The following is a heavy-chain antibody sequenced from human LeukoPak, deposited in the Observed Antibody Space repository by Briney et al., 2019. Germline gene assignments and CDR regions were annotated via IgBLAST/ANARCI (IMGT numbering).Heavy chain of an antibody. V-gene: IGHV4-59*08. J-gene: IGHJ4*02. D-gene: IGHD3-22*01. CDR3: AGGDSSGYYYGY. CDR2: IYYSGST. CDR1: GGSISSYY. Sequence: PSETLSLTCTVSGGSISSYYWSWIRQPPGKGLEWIGYIYYSGSTNYNPSLKSRVTISVDTSKNQFSLKLSSVTAADTAVHYCAGGDSSGYYYGYWGQGTLVTVSS.